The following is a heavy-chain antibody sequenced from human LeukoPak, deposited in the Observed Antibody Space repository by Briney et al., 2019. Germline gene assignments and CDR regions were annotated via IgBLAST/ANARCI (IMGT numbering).Heavy chain of an antibody. J-gene: IGHJ3*02. V-gene: IGHV3-48*01. CDR3: ARDTSPAPDIVVVPAAADAFDI. D-gene: IGHD2-2*01. CDR2: ISSSSSTI. CDR1: GFTFSSYS. Sequence: GGSLRLSCAASGFTFSSYSMNWVRQAPGKGLEWVSYISSSSSTIYYADSVKGRFTISRDNAKNSLYLQMNSLRAEDTAVYYCARDTSPAPDIVVVPAAADAFDIWGQGTMVTVSS.